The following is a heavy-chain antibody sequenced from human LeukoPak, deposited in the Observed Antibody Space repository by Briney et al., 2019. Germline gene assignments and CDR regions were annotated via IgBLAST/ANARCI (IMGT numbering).Heavy chain of an antibody. D-gene: IGHD6-13*01. V-gene: IGHV3-53*01. Sequence: PGGSLRLSCAASGFTFSRNYMNWVRQAPGKGLEWVSVIYSDGSTYYTDSVKGRFTISRDNSKNTLFLQMNSLRAEDTAVYYCARDPRSSQQLVSHWGQKPLVTVSS. J-gene: IGHJ4*02. CDR1: GFTFSRNY. CDR2: IYSDGST. CDR3: ARDPRSSQQLVSH.